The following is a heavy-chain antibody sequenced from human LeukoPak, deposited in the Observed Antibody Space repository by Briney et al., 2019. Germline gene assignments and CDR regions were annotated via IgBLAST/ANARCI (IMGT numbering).Heavy chain of an antibody. CDR2: IDSDGSTT. CDR3: VRLNVVTPFDY. D-gene: IGHD2-21*02. J-gene: IGHJ4*02. Sequence: GGSLRLSCAASGFTFSAYWMHGVRGPRGKGREGGSRIDSDGSTTDYADSVAGRFTISRDNAKNTVSLQMNSLRAEDTAIYYCVRLNVVTPFDYWGQGTLVTVSS. CDR1: GFTFSAYW. V-gene: IGHV3-74*01.